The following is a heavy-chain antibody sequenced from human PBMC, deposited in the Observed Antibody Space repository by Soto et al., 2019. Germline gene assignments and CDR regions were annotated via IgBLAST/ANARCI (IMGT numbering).Heavy chain of an antibody. D-gene: IGHD6-6*01. CDR3: ARDRPGPQHYSDY. CDR2: IVVAGGNT. J-gene: IGHJ4*02. V-gene: IGHV1-58*01. Sequence: VGHERGKKHEWIGWIVVAGGNTNYAQNLQERVTITRDMSTNTAYMERSSLRSEDTAVYYSARDRPGPQHYSDYWGLGNMVTGSS.